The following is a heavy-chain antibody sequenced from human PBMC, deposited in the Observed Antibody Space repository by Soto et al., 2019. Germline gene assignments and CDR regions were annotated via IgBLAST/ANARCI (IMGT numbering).Heavy chain of an antibody. D-gene: IGHD2-15*01. CDR2: FDPEDGET. V-gene: IGHV1-24*01. J-gene: IGHJ5*02. Sequence: GASVKVSCKVSGYTLTELSMHWVRQAPGKGLEWMGGFDPEDGETIYAQKFQGRVTMTEDTSTDTAYMELSSLRSEDTAVYYCATGPLGYCSGGSCYSSWFDPWGQGTLVTVSS. CDR1: GYTLTELS. CDR3: ATGPLGYCSGGSCYSSWFDP.